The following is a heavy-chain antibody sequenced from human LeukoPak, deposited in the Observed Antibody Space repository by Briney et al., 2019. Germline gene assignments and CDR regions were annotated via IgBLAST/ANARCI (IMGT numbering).Heavy chain of an antibody. J-gene: IGHJ4*02. Sequence: GESLRLSCEASGFIFSSAWMNWVRQAPGKGLQWVSYISSRSTTIQYADSVKGRFTISRDNAKNSLYLLMNSLRTEDTAVYYCARVGPNHDFLTGSLDYWGQGSLVTISS. CDR1: GFIFSSAW. V-gene: IGHV3-48*01. CDR2: ISSRSTTI. D-gene: IGHD3-9*01. CDR3: ARVGPNHDFLTGSLDY.